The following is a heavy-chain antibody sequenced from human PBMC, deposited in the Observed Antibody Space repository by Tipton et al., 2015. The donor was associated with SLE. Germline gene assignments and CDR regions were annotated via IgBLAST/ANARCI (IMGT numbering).Heavy chain of an antibody. CDR3: ARGSGWPHWYFDL. V-gene: IGHV4-59*08. J-gene: IGHJ2*01. CDR1: GDSISSYY. CDR2: IYYSGST. D-gene: IGHD6-19*01. Sequence: TLSLTCTVSGDSISSYYWSWIRQPPGKGLEWIGYIYYSGSTNYNPSLKSRVTISVDTSKNQFSLKLSSVTAADTAVYSCARGSGWPHWYFDLWGRGTLVTVSS.